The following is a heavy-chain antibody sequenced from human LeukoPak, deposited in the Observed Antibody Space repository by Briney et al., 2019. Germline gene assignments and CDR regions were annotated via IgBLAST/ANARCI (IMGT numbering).Heavy chain of an antibody. CDR2: ISDDGRHN. CDR1: GFTFSTYA. CDR3: ATRPASETYYAVFDY. J-gene: IGHJ4*02. V-gene: IGHV3-30*04. D-gene: IGHD1-26*01. Sequence: GGSLRLSCAASGFTFSTYAMNWVRQAPGKGLEWVAVISDDGRHNYYADSVKGRFTISRDNSKSTLYLEMNSLRAEDTAVYFCATRPASETYYAVFDYWGQGTLVTVSS.